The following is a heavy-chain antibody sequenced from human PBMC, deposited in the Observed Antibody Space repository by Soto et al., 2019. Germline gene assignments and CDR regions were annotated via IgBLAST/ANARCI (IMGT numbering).Heavy chain of an antibody. Sequence: TLSLTCTVSGGSISSGDYYWSWIRQPPGKGLEWIGYIYYSGSTYYNPSLKGRVTISVDTSKNQFSLKLSSVTVADTAVYYCAREVTVVTPTYYYYYGMDVWGQGTTVTVSS. CDR3: AREVTVVTPTYYYYYGMDV. V-gene: IGHV4-30-4*01. CDR1: GGSISSGDYY. J-gene: IGHJ6*02. D-gene: IGHD2-21*02. CDR2: IYYSGST.